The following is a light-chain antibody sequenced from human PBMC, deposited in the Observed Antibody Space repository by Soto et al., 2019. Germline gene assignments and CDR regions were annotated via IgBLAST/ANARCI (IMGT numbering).Light chain of an antibody. CDR1: SXDVGGYNY. Sequence: QSALTQPASVSGSPGQSITISCTGTSXDVGGYNYVSWYQQHPGKAPKLMIYEVSNRPSGVSNRFSGSKSGNTASLTISGLQAEDEADYYCSSYTTSFTRVFGTGTKVTLL. CDR2: EVS. V-gene: IGLV2-14*01. J-gene: IGLJ1*01. CDR3: SSYTTSFTRV.